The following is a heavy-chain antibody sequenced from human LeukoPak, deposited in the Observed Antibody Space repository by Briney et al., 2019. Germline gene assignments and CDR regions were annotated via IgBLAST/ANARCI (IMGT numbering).Heavy chain of an antibody. CDR2: LDPEDGET. V-gene: IGHV1-24*01. CDR3: AAGYYDFWSGYYRAFDI. D-gene: IGHD3-3*01. J-gene: IGHJ3*02. Sequence: ASVKVSCKVSGYTLTELSIHWVRQAPGKGLEWMGGLDPEDGETIYAQKFQGRVTMTEDTSTDTAYMELSSLRSEDTAVYYCAAGYYDFWSGYYRAFDIWGQGTMVTVSS. CDR1: GYTLTELS.